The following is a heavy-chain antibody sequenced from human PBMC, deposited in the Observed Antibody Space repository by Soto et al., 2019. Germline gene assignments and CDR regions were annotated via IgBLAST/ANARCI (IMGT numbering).Heavy chain of an antibody. CDR1: GFSLSTFGEG. V-gene: IGHV2-5*02. CDR3: AHRPSSAVVPGGIWIRGFHFDS. J-gene: IGHJ4*02. Sequence: QITLEESGPPLVKPTQTLTLTCTFSGFSLSTFGEGVAWIRQPPGKALEWLALIYWDDDKRYSPSLKSRLTITKDTSKSQVVLTMTYVELGDTATYFCAHRPSSAVVPGGIWIRGFHFDSWGQGTLVTVSS. D-gene: IGHD2-2*01. CDR2: IYWDDDK.